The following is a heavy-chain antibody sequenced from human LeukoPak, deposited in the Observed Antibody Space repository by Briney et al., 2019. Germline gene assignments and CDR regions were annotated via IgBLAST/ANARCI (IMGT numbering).Heavy chain of an antibody. CDR3: ARELPREVTLDY. CDR2: INTDGRGT. Sequence: GGSLTLSCAVSGFTFISYGLQWVGQAPGKGLAWVSRINTDGRGTAYADSVKGRFTISRDNAKNTLYLQMNSLRAEDTALYYCARELPREVTLDYWGQGTLVTVSS. CDR1: GFTFISYG. V-gene: IGHV3-74*01. J-gene: IGHJ4*01. D-gene: IGHD2-21*02.